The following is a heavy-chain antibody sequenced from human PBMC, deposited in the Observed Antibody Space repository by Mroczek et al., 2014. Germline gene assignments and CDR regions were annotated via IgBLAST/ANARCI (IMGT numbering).Heavy chain of an antibody. J-gene: IGHJ4*02. V-gene: IGHV4-59*01. Sequence: QVQLQQWGPGLVKPSETLSLTCTVSGGSISSYYWSWIRQPPGKGLEWIGYIYYSGSTNYNPSLKSRVTISVDTSKNQFSLKLSSVTAADTAVYYCARGYFWSGVVDYWGQGTLVTVSS. CDR1: GGSISSYY. CDR2: IYYSGST. CDR3: ARGYFWSGVVDY. D-gene: IGHD3-3*01.